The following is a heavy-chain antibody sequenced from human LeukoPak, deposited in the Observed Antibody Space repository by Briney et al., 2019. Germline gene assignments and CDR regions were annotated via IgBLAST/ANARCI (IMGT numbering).Heavy chain of an antibody. D-gene: IGHD3-22*01. V-gene: IGHV3-30*14. CDR2: ISYDGSNK. J-gene: IGHJ4*02. Sequence: GRSLRLSCAASGFTFSSYAMHWVRQAPGKGLEWVAVISYDGSNKYYADSVKGRFTISRDNSKNTLYLQINSLRAEDTAVYSCAKDLRYYDASGCYYLDYWGQGTLVTVSS. CDR3: AKDLRYYDASGCYYLDY. CDR1: GFTFSSYA.